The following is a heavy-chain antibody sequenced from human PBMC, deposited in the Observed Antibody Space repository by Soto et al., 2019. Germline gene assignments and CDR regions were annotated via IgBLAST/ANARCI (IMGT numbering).Heavy chain of an antibody. V-gene: IGHV3-23*01. J-gene: IGHJ5*02. Sequence: PXGSLRLSCAASGFTFSSYAMSWVRQAPGKGLEWVSAISGSGGSTYYADSVKGRFTISRDNSKNTLYLQMNSLRAEDTAVYYCAKEGRTNTYYDILTGYYNDGWFDPWGQGTLVTVSS. CDR3: AKEGRTNTYYDILTGYYNDGWFDP. D-gene: IGHD3-9*01. CDR2: ISGSGGST. CDR1: GFTFSSYA.